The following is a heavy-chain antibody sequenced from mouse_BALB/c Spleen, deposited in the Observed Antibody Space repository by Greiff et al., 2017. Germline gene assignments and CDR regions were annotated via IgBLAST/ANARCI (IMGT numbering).Heavy chain of an antibody. CDR1: GYSITSGYY. V-gene: IGHV3-6*02. D-gene: IGHD2-2*01. CDR2: ISYDGSN. Sequence: VQLQQSGPGLVKPSQSLSLTCSVTGYSITSGYYWNWIRQFPGNKLEWMGYISYDGSNNYNPSLKNRISITRDTSKNQFFLKLNSVTTEDTATYYCARDGGLRQAWFAYWGQGTLVTVSA. J-gene: IGHJ3*01. CDR3: ARDGGLRQAWFAY.